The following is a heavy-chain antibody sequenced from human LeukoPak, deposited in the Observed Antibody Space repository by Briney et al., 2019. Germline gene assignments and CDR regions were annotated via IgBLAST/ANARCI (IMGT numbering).Heavy chain of an antibody. CDR2: ISYDGDNK. Sequence: PGRSLRLSCAASGFTCSRYGMHWVRQAPGKGLEWVAVISYDGDNKYYVDSVKGRFTISRDNSKNTLYLQMNSLRAEDTAVYYCARNPLDSSGYPGFYWGQGTLVTVSS. J-gene: IGHJ4*02. CDR3: ARNPLDSSGYPGFY. CDR1: GFTCSRYG. V-gene: IGHV3-30*03. D-gene: IGHD3-22*01.